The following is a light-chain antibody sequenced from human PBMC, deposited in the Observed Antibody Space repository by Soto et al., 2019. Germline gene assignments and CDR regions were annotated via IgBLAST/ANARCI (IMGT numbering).Light chain of an antibody. CDR3: SSYTSNSNPYV. Sequence: QSVLTQPASVSGSPGQSITISCTGTSSDVGAYNYVSWYQLHPGKAPKLMISEVTNRPSGVSSRFSGSKSGNTASLTISGLQADDEADYYCSSYTSNSNPYVFGTGTKLTVL. CDR2: EVT. J-gene: IGLJ1*01. V-gene: IGLV2-14*01. CDR1: SSDVGAYNY.